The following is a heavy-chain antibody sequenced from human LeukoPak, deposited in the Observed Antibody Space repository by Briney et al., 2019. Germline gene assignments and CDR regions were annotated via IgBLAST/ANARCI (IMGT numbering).Heavy chain of an antibody. CDR1: GFTFSSYA. Sequence: GGSLRLSCAVSGFTFSSYAMHWVRQAPGKGLEWVAVISYDGSNKYYADSVKGRFTISRDNSKNTLYLQINSLRTEDTAVYYCARLTYMDVWGKGTTVTVSS. V-gene: IGHV3-30*03. CDR3: ARLTYMDV. J-gene: IGHJ6*03. CDR2: ISYDGSNK.